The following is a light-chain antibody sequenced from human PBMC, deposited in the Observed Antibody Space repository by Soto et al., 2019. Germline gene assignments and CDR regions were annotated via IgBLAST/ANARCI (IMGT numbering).Light chain of an antibody. CDR2: GAS. CDR3: QQYNDWPPYT. J-gene: IGKJ2*01. CDR1: QSIRSN. V-gene: IGKV3-15*01. Sequence: EIVMTQSPATLSVSPGERATLSCRASQSIRSNLAWYQQKPGQAPRLLIYGASTRATGIPARFSGSGSVTEFTLTISSLQSEDFAVYYCQQYNDWPPYTFGQGTKLEIK.